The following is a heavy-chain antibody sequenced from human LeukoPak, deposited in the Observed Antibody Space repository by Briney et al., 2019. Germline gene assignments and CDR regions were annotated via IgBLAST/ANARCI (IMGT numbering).Heavy chain of an antibody. D-gene: IGHD3-3*01. J-gene: IGHJ3*02. CDR1: GFTFSRYW. Sequence: GGSLRLSCEPSGFTFSRYWMHWVPQVPGKGMLWVSRISSDGSTTSYADSVKGRFSISRFNAKETLYLQMNGLRVEYTAVYYCARGTDDVDIWGQGTLVTVSS. V-gene: IGHV3-74*01. CDR2: ISSDGSTT. CDR3: ARGTDDVDI.